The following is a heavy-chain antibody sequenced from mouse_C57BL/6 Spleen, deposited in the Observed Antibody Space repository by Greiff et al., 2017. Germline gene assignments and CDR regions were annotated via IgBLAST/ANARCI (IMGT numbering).Heavy chain of an antibody. V-gene: IGHV1-26*01. CDR3: ARRELLWFAY. D-gene: IGHD1-1*01. Sequence: VQLQQSGPELVKPGASVKISCKASGYTFTDYYMNWVKQSHGKSLEWIGDINPNNGGTSYNQKFKGKATLTVDKSSSTAYMELRSLTSEDSAVYYCARRELLWFAYWGQGTLVTVSA. CDR2: INPNNGGT. J-gene: IGHJ3*01. CDR1: GYTFTDYY.